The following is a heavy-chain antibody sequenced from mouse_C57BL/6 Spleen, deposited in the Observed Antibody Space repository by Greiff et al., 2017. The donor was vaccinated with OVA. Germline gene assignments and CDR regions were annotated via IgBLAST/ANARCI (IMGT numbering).Heavy chain of an antibody. D-gene: IGHD2-1*01. CDR2: IYPGNSDT. CDR1: GYTFTSYW. Sequence: EVQLQQSGTVLARPGASVKMSCKTSGYTFTSYWMHWVKQRPGQGLEWIGAIYPGNSDTSYNQKFKGKAKLTAVTSASTAYMELSSLTNEDSAVYYCTGNYEPLYYYAMDYWGQGTSVTVSS. J-gene: IGHJ4*01. V-gene: IGHV1-5*01. CDR3: TGNYEPLYYYAMDY.